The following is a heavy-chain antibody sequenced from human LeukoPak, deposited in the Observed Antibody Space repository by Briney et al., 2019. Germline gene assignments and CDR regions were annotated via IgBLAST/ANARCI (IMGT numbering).Heavy chain of an antibody. V-gene: IGHV1-69*06. CDR1: VRTFISYA. CDR2: IIPIFGTA. J-gene: IGHJ6*03. CDR3: ARDSPIVVVPAATGIYYMDV. Sequence: SVTVSGKASVRTFISYAISWVRQAPGQGREWMGRIIPIFGTANYAQKFQGRVTITADKSTSTAYMELSSLRSEDTAVYYCARDSPIVVVPAATGIYYMDVWGKGTTVTVAS. D-gene: IGHD2-2*01.